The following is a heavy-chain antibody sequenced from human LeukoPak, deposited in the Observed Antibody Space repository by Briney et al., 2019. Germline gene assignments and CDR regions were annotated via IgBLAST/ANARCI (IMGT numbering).Heavy chain of an antibody. J-gene: IGHJ5*02. CDR1: GYTFTDYY. Sequence: GESLKVSCKTSGYTFTDYYVHWVRQAPGQGLEWMGWFNPDNGGTNSVQKFQGRVTMTGDPSMRTAYMELSRLTSDDTAIYYCGRNHVVLQWFGEGSFDPWGQGTLVTVSS. D-gene: IGHD3-10*01. CDR3: GRNHVVLQWFGEGSFDP. V-gene: IGHV1-2*02. CDR2: FNPDNGGT.